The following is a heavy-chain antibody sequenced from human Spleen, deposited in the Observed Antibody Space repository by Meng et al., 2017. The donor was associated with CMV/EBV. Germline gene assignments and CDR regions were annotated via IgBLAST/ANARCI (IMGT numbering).Heavy chain of an antibody. CDR2: IYYSGST. Sequence: GSLRLSCTVSGGSISSYYWSWIRQPPGKGLEWIGYIYYSGSTNYNPSLKSRVTISVDTSKNQFPLKLSSVTAADTAVYYCARDGTTVTPSYYDSSGYAFDIWGQGTMVTVSS. V-gene: IGHV4-59*01. J-gene: IGHJ3*02. CDR1: GGSISSYY. D-gene: IGHD3-22*01. CDR3: ARDGTTVTPSYYDSSGYAFDI.